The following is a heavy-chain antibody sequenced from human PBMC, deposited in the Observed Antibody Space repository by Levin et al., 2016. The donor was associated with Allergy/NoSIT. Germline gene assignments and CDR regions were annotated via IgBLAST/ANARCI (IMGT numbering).Heavy chain of an antibody. CDR3: SRDSRVTYYYDASEDPFDR. Sequence: ASVKVSCKASGYTFTTHSIHWVRQAPGQGLEWLGIVSPTGKSAINLYKFKDRLTLTTDTSTSTVYMELSSLRSEDTAVYYCSRDSRVTYYYDASEDPFDRWGQGTMVTVSS. CDR1: GYTFTTHS. J-gene: IGHJ3*02. CDR2: VSPTGKSA. V-gene: IGHV1-46*03. D-gene: IGHD3-22*01.